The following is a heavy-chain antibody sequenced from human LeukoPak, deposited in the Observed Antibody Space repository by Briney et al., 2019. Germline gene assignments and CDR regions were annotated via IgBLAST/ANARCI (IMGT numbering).Heavy chain of an antibody. V-gene: IGHV4-39*07. Sequence: SETLSLTCTVSGGSISSSNYYWSWIRQPPGKGLEWIGEINHSGSTNYNPSLKSRVTISVDTSKNQFSLKLSSVTAADTAVYYCARSGYYDSSGPRYWGQGTLVTVSS. CDR3: ARSGYYDSSGPRY. J-gene: IGHJ4*02. CDR1: GGSISSSNYY. D-gene: IGHD3-22*01. CDR2: INHSGST.